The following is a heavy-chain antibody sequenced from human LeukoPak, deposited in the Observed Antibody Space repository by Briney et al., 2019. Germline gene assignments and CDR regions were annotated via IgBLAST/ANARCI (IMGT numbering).Heavy chain of an antibody. D-gene: IGHD6-13*01. Sequence: GGSLRLSCAASGFTFSSYSMNWVRQAPGKGLEWVSSISSSSYIYYADSVKGRFTISRDNAKNSLYLQMNSLRAEDTAVYYCARDRSSSWSGGAFDIWGQGTMVTVSS. J-gene: IGHJ3*02. CDR1: GFTFSSYS. CDR3: ARDRSSSWSGGAFDI. CDR2: ISSSSYI. V-gene: IGHV3-21*01.